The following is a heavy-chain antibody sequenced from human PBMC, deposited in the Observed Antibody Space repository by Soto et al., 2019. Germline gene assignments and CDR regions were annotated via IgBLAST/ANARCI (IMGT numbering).Heavy chain of an antibody. J-gene: IGHJ4*02. CDR3: ARDSHCSGGSCYSGFDY. D-gene: IGHD2-15*01. CDR1: GGTFSSYA. CDR2: IIPIFGTA. Sequence: SVKVFCKASGGTFSSYAISWVRQAPGQGLEWMGGIIPIFGTANYAQKFQGRVTITADESTSTAYMELSSLRSEDTAVYYCARDSHCSGGSCYSGFDYWGQGTLVTVSS. V-gene: IGHV1-69*13.